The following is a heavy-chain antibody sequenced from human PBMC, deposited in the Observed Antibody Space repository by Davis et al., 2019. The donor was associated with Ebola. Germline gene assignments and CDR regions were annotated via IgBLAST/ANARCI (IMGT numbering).Heavy chain of an antibody. J-gene: IGHJ4*02. Sequence: PSETLSLTCTVSGGSISSSSYYWGWIRQPPGKGLEWIGSIYYSGSTYYNPSLKSRATISVDTSKNQFSLKLSSVTAADTAVYYCARHQEGDGYCSSTSCHGGFDYWGQGTLVTVSS. CDR3: ARHQEGDGYCSSTSCHGGFDY. CDR2: IYYSGST. D-gene: IGHD2-2*01. V-gene: IGHV4-39*01. CDR1: GGSISSSSYY.